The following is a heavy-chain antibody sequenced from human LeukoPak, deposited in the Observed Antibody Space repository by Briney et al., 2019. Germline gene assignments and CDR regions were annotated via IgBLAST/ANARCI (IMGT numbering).Heavy chain of an antibody. CDR2: ISAHNGNT. CDR3: ARGGGDFWSGYDALDI. V-gene: IGHV1-18*01. CDR1: GYIFTSYG. Sequence: ASVKVSCKASGYIFTSYGISWVRQAPGQGLEWMGWISAHNGNTNFAQKFQGRVTMTTDTPTSTVDLELRSLRSDDTAVYYCARGGGDFWSGYDALDIWGQGTMVTVPS. D-gene: IGHD3-3*01. J-gene: IGHJ3*02.